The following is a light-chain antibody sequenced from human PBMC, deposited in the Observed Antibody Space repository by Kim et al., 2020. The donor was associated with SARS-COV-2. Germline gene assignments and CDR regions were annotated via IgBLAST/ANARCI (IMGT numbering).Light chain of an antibody. CDR2: ASS. CDR1: HGVRDS. V-gene: IGKV1-6*01. J-gene: IGKJ1*01. Sequence: SVGDKVTVTGRATHGVRDSLSWCQQKPMRAPKRLIYASSSLQSGVPSRFSRSGSGTDFTRNISILQPEDFTTYFCLQNYNYPTWTFVEGTKREIK. CDR3: LQNYNYPTWT.